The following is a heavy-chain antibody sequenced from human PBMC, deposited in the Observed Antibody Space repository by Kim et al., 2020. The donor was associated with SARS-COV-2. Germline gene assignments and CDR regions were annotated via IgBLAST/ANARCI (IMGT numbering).Heavy chain of an antibody. J-gene: IGHJ6*02. D-gene: IGHD6-6*01. CDR1: GFTFSSYG. CDR2: IWYDGSNK. CDR3: ARDQDIAARPYYYYYGMDV. V-gene: IGHV3-33*01. Sequence: GGSLRLSCAASGFTFSSYGMHWVRQAPGKGLEWVAVIWYDGSNKYYADSVKGRFTISRDNSKNTLYLQMNSLRAEDTAVYYCARDQDIAARPYYYYYGMDVWGQGTTVTVSS.